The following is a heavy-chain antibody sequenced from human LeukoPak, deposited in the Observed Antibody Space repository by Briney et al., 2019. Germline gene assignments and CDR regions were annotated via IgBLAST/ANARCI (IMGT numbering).Heavy chain of an antibody. CDR1: GGSISSSSYY. CDR2: IYYSGST. J-gene: IGHJ5*02. D-gene: IGHD2-2*01. CDR3: AREPYAEDSREFDP. Sequence: SETLSLTCTVSGGSISSSSYYWGWIRQPPGKGLEWIGSIYYSGSTYYNPSLKSRVTMSVDTSKNQFSLKLSSVTAADTAVYYCAREPYAEDSREFDPWGQGTLVTVSS. V-gene: IGHV4-39*02.